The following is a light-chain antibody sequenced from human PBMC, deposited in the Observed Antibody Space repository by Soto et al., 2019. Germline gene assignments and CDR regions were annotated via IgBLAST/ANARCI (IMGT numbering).Light chain of an antibody. J-gene: IGLJ2*01. CDR1: SSDVGSYNL. V-gene: IGLV2-23*01. Sequence: QSALTQPASVSGSPGQSITISCTGTSSDVGSYNLVSWYQQHPGKAPKLMIYEGSKRPSGVSNRFPGSKSGNTASLTISGLQAEDEADYHCCSYAGSSTYVVFGGGTKLTVL. CDR2: EGS. CDR3: CSYAGSSTYVV.